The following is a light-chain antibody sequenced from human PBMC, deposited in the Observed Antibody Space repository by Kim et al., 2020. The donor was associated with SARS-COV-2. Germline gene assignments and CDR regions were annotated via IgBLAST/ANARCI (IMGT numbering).Light chain of an antibody. CDR1: SGHSNYA. J-gene: IGLJ3*02. CDR3: QTWGTGWV. Sequence: GASVRLTCTLRSGHSNYAIAWHEQQPGKGPRYLMKVNSDGSHSKGDGIPHRFSGSSSGAERYLTISSLQSEDETDYYCQTWGTGWVFGGGTQLTVL. CDR2: VNSDGSH. V-gene: IGLV4-69*02.